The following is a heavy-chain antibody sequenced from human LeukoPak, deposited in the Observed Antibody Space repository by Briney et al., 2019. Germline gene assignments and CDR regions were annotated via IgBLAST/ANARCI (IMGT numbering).Heavy chain of an antibody. Sequence: GGSLRLSCAASGFTVSSNYMSWVRQAPGKGLVWVSRINTDGSSTTYADSVKGRFTISRDNAKNTLYLQMNSLRAEDTAVYYCARVATYYDSSGYNSGYFDYWGQGTLVTVSS. V-gene: IGHV3-74*01. J-gene: IGHJ4*02. CDR3: ARVATYYDSSGYNSGYFDY. CDR1: GFTVSSNY. CDR2: INTDGSST. D-gene: IGHD3-22*01.